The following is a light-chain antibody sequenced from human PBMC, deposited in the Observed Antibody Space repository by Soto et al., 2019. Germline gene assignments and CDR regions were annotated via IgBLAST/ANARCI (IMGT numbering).Light chain of an antibody. Sequence: VLTQPPSVSGAPRQRVTISCTGSSSNIGAGYDVHWYQQLPGTAPKLLIYGNSNRPSGVPDRFSGSKSGASASLAITGLQAEDEADYYCQSYDISLTTWVFGGGTQLTVL. J-gene: IGLJ3*02. V-gene: IGLV1-40*01. CDR1: SSNIGAGYD. CDR3: QSYDISLTTWV. CDR2: GNS.